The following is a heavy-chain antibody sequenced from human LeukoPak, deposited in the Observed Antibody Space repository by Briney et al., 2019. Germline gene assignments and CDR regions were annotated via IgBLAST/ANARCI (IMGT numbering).Heavy chain of an antibody. D-gene: IGHD6-19*01. CDR1: GLTVSSSY. Sequence: GGSLRLSCAASGLTVSSSYMSWVRQAPGEGLEWVSVLYSGGNTYYADSVKGRFTISRDNSKNTLYLQMNSLRGEDTAVYYCARGHIAVAGFYGAGPSDYWGQGTLVTVSS. CDR3: ARGHIAVAGFYGAGPSDY. CDR2: LYSGGNT. J-gene: IGHJ4*02. V-gene: IGHV3-53*01.